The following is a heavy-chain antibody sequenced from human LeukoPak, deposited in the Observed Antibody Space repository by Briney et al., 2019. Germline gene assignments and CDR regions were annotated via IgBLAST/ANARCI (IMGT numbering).Heavy chain of an antibody. V-gene: IGHV3-48*03. J-gene: IGHJ4*02. CDR1: GFTFSSYE. CDR2: ISSFSSTI. Sequence: GGSLRLSCAASGFTFSSYEMNWVRQAPGKGLEWVSYISSFSSTIYYADSVMGRFTISRDNAKNSLYLQMNSLRAEDTAVYYCARDKSSGALGYWGQGTLVTVSS. CDR3: ARDKSSGALGY. D-gene: IGHD3-22*01.